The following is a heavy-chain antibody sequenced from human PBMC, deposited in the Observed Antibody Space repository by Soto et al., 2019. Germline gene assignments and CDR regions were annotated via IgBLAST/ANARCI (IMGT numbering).Heavy chain of an antibody. J-gene: IGHJ5*02. D-gene: IGHD6-13*01. CDR3: ASASYSSSWYFVDP. V-gene: IGHV3-33*01. CDR1: GFTFSSYG. Sequence: GGSLRLSCAASGFTFSSYGMHWVRQAPGKGLEWVAVIWYDGSNKYYADSVKGRFTISRDNSKNTLYLQMNSLRAEDTAVYYCASASYSSSWYFVDPWGQGTLVTVSS. CDR2: IWYDGSNK.